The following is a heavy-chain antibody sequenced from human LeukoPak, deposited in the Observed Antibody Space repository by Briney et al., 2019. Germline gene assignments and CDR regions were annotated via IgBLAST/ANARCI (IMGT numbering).Heavy chain of an antibody. CDR2: VSYSGRP. CDR1: GGSVGSSPYY. D-gene: IGHD3-3*01. J-gene: IGHJ5*02. V-gene: IGHV4-39*07. Sequence: SETLSLTCTVSGGSVGSSPYYWAWVRQPPGRELDWIGSVSYSGRPSYTPSLESRVTISVDTSKNQFFLKFNSVTAADTAVYYCARVGNPLVTVFAWFDPWGQGTQVTVSS. CDR3: ARVGNPLVTVFAWFDP.